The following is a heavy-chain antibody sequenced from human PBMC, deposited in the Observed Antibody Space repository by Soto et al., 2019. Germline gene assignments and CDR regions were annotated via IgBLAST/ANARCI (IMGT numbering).Heavy chain of an antibody. CDR2: IIPIFGTA. J-gene: IGHJ6*02. CDR3: ASAPRSDPVPSPNYGMDV. CDR1: GGTFSSYA. V-gene: IGHV1-69*13. Sequence: SVKVSCKASGGTFSSYAISWVRQAPGQGLEWMGGIIPIFGTANYAQKFQGRVTITADESTSTAYMELSSLRSEDTAAYYCASAPRSDPVPSPNYGMDVWGQGTTVTVSS.